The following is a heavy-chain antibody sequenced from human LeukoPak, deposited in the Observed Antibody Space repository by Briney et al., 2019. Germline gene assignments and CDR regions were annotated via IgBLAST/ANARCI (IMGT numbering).Heavy chain of an antibody. Sequence: ALVKVSCKASGYTFTTYGISWVRQAPGQGLDWMGGSSVYNGNTNYAQKLQGRVTMTTDTSTSTAHMELRSLRSDDTAVYYCARLRLLWFGEGDYYYMDVWGKGTTVTISS. CDR2: SSVYNGNT. J-gene: IGHJ6*03. D-gene: IGHD3-10*01. CDR3: ARLRLLWFGEGDYYYMDV. V-gene: IGHV1-18*01. CDR1: GYTFTTYG.